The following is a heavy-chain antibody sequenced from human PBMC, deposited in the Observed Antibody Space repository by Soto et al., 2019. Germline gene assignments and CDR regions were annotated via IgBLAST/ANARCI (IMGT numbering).Heavy chain of an antibody. CDR1: GGTFSSYA. Sequence: SVQVSCKASGGTFSSYAISWVRQPPGQGLERMGGIIPIFGTANYAQKFQGRVTITADESTSTADMELSSLRSEDTAVYYFARADIVVVPAARRASSSYYFDYWGQGTLVTVSS. CDR3: ARADIVVVPAARRASSSYYFDY. D-gene: IGHD2-2*01. V-gene: IGHV1-69*01. CDR2: IIPIFGTA. J-gene: IGHJ4*02.